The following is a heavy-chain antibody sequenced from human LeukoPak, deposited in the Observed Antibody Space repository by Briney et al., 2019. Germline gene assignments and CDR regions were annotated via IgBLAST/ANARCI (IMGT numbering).Heavy chain of an antibody. D-gene: IGHD2-15*01. J-gene: IGHJ6*02. V-gene: IGHV3-48*03. CDR3: ARDCSGGSYRSSYYYYGMDV. Sequence: GGSLRLSCAASGFTFSTYEMNWVRQAPGKGLEWVSYISSSGSTTYYADSVKGRFTISRDNVKNSVFLQMNSLRAEDTAVYYCARDCSGGSYRSSYYYYGMDVWGQGTTVTVSS. CDR2: ISSSGSTT. CDR1: GFTFSTYE.